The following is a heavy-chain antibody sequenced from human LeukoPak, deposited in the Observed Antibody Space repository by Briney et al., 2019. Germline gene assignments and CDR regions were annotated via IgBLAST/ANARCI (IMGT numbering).Heavy chain of an antibody. V-gene: IGHV4-59*01. CDR1: GGSFSGYY. CDR2: IYYSGST. D-gene: IGHD2-21*02. J-gene: IGHJ6*03. Sequence: SETLSLTCAVYGGSFSGYYWSWIRQPPGKGLEWIGYIYYSGSTNYNPSLKSRVTISVDTSKNQFSLKLSSVTAADTAVYYCARGVRVGDQYYYYYYYMDVWGKGTTVTISS. CDR3: ARGVRVGDQYYYYYYYMDV.